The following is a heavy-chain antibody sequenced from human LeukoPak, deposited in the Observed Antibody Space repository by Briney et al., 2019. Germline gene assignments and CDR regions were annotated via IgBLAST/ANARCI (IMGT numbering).Heavy chain of an antibody. CDR1: GGSISSGGYS. CDR2: IYQSGST. D-gene: IGHD3-22*01. V-gene: IGHV4-30-2*01. J-gene: IGHJ3*02. Sequence: SQTLSLTCAVSGGSISSGGYSWSWIRQPPGKGLEWIGYIYQSGSTYYNPSLKSRVTISVDRSKNQFSLKLSSVTAADTAVYYCARGNGGYYDSSGYPAPFDIWGQGTTVTVSS. CDR3: ARGNGGYYDSSGYPAPFDI.